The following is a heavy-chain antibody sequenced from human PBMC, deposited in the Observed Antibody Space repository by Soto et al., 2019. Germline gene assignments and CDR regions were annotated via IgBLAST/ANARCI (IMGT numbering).Heavy chain of an antibody. V-gene: IGHV3-23*01. CDR1: GFTFSSYA. CDR3: ARAPQQLVKFDY. Sequence: GGSLRLSCAASGFTFSSYAMSWVRQAPGKGLEWVSAISGSGGSTYYADSVKDRFTISSDNSKNTLYLQMNSLRAEDTAVYYCARAPQQLVKFDYWGQGTVVTVSS. CDR2: ISGSGGST. J-gene: IGHJ4*02. D-gene: IGHD6-13*01.